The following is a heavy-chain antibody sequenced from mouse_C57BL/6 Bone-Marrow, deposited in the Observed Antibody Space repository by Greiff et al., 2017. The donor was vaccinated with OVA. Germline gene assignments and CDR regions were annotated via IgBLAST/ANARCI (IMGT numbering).Heavy chain of an antibody. Sequence: EVQLVESGGDLVKPGGSLKLSCAASGFTFSSYGMSWVRQTPDQRLEWVATISSGGSYTYYPDSVKGRFTISRDNAKNTLYLQMSRLKSEDTAMYYCARRGGYWWYFDVWGTGTTVTVSS. CDR2: ISSGGSYT. CDR3: ARRGGYWWYFDV. D-gene: IGHD2-3*01. J-gene: IGHJ1*03. CDR1: GFTFSSYG. V-gene: IGHV5-6*01.